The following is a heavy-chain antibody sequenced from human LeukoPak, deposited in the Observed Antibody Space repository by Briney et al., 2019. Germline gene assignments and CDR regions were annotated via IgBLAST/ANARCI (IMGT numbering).Heavy chain of an antibody. CDR2: IKQDGSEW. Sequence: GGALRLSCAPSGFTLSSYWLSWVRQAPGKGREWGANIKQDGSEWDYVDSVKGRFTISRENAKISLYLQMNSLRAENTAVYSCARVVGATDAFDICGQGTMWTVSS. D-gene: IGHD1-26*01. CDR1: GFTLSSYW. J-gene: IGHJ3*02. V-gene: IGHV3-7*01. CDR3: ARVVGATDAFDI.